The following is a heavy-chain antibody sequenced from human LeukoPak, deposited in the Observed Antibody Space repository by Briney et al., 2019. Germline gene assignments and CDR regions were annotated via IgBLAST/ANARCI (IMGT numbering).Heavy chain of an antibody. V-gene: IGHV5-51*01. Sequence: GESLKISCKGSGYSFTSYWIGWVRQVPGKGLKWMGIIYPGDSDTRYSPSFQGQVTISADKSISTAYLQWSSLKASDTAMYYCARHPSGSSGWYYFDYWGQGTLVTVSS. CDR1: GYSFTSYW. CDR2: IYPGDSDT. CDR3: ARHPSGSSGWYYFDY. D-gene: IGHD6-19*01. J-gene: IGHJ4*02.